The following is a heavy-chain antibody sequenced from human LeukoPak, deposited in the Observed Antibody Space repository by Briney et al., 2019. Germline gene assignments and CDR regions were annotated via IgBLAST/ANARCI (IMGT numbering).Heavy chain of an antibody. J-gene: IGHJ4*02. CDR2: ITPNSGGT. CDR1: GYTFTGYY. V-gene: IGHV1-2*06. CDR3: ARDHEYYDSSGYYFGY. Sequence: ASVKVSCKASGYTFTGYYMHWVRQAPGQGLEWMGRITPNSGGTNYAQKFQGRVTMTRDTSISTAYMELSRLRSDDTAVYYCARDHEYYDSSGYYFGYWGQGTLVTVSS. D-gene: IGHD3-22*01.